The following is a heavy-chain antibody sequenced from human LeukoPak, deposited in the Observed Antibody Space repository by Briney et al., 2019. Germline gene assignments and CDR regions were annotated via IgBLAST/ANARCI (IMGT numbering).Heavy chain of an antibody. CDR2: INPNSGGT. J-gene: IGHJ4*02. Sequence: ASVKVSCKASGYTFTGYYIHWVRQAPGQGLEWMGWINPNSGGTSYAQKFQGRVTMTRDTSISTAYMELSRLRSDDTAVYYCARRRYSGFDWIDYWGQGTLVTVSS. D-gene: IGHD5-12*01. CDR3: ARRRYSGFDWIDY. V-gene: IGHV1-2*02. CDR1: GYTFTGYY.